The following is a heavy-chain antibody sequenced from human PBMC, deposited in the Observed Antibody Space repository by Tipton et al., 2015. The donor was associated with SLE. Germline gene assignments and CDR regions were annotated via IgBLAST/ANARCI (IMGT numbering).Heavy chain of an antibody. Sequence: GLVKPSETLSLTCTVSSGSLSSSEYMWGWIRQPPGKGLEWIASISSSGTLYYNPSLQTRVTISVDTSRKQFSLRLTSVTAADTAVYYCARTILGHYYYGMDVWGQGTTVTVSS. D-gene: IGHD3-3*01. CDR2: ISSSGTL. V-gene: IGHV4-39*01. J-gene: IGHJ6*02. CDR1: SGSLSSSEYM. CDR3: ARTILGHYYYGMDV.